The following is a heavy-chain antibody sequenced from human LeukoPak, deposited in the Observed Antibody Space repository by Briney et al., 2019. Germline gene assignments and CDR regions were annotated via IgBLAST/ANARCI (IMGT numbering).Heavy chain of an antibody. CDR2: ISGGGGST. D-gene: IGHD1-26*01. CDR3: AKGGKWDVTPFDY. J-gene: IGHJ4*02. Sequence: PGGSLRLSCAASGFTFSSYGMNWVRQAPGKGLEWVSTISGGGGSTYYADSVKGRFTISRDNSKNTLYLQVNSLRAEDTAVYYCAKGGKWDVTPFDYWGQGTLVTVSS. CDR1: GFTFSSYG. V-gene: IGHV3-23*01.